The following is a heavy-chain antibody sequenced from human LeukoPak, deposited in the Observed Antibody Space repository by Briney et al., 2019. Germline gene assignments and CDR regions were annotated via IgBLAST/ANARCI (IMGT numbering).Heavy chain of an antibody. CDR1: GYTFTAYY. Sequence: ASVKVSCKTSGYTFTAYYLHWVRQAPGQGLEWMGWMNPNGGDRNSAQKFQGRVTMTRDTSIRTIYMELSSLRSDDTAVYYCVRTLSAMIPYDYWGNGTLIIVSS. CDR3: VRTLSAMIPYDY. CDR2: MNPNGGDR. J-gene: IGHJ4*01. V-gene: IGHV1-2*02. D-gene: IGHD3-16*01.